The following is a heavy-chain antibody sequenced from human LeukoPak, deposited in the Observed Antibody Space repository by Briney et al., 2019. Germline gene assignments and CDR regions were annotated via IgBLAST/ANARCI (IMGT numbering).Heavy chain of an antibody. J-gene: IGHJ3*01. CDR1: GFSFSTYS. D-gene: IGHD2-2*01. Sequence: GGSLRLSCAASGFSFSTYSMNWVRQAPGKGLGWASSISSSSAHIFNADSVKGRFSISRDNAKNSLYLQMNSLRVEDTAVYYCTSRYCTTTNCYSFDFWGQGTMVTVSS. CDR2: ISSSSAHI. CDR3: TSRYCTTTNCYSFDF. V-gene: IGHV3-21*01.